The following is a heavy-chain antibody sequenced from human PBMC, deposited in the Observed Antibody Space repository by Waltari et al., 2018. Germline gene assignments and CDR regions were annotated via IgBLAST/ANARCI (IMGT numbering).Heavy chain of an antibody. CDR3: ARGRRWLQSGNKGWATLGY. J-gene: IGHJ4*02. D-gene: IGHD5-12*01. CDR1: GGSFSGYY. V-gene: IGHV4-34*01. CDR2: INHSGST. Sequence: QVQLQQWGAGLLKPSETLSLTCAVYGGSFSGYYWSWIRQPPGKGLEWIGEINHSGSTNYNPSLKSRVTISVDTSKNQFSLKLSSVTAADTAVYYCARGRRWLQSGNKGWATLGYWGQGTLVTVSS.